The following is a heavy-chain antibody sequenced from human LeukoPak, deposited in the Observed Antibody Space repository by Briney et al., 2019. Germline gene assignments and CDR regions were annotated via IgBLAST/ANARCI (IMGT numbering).Heavy chain of an antibody. CDR3: ARQTGQEDY. Sequence: PSETLSLTCAVYGGSFSGYYWSWIRQPPGKGLEWIGYIYYSGSTNYNPSLKSRVTISVDTSKNQFSLKLSSVTAADTAVYYCARQTGQEDYWGQGTLVTVSS. D-gene: IGHD1-14*01. CDR1: GGSFSGYY. V-gene: IGHV4-59*08. CDR2: IYYSGST. J-gene: IGHJ4*02.